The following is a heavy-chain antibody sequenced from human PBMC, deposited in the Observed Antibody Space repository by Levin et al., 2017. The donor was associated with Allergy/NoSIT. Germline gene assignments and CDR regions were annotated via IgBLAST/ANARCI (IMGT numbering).Heavy chain of an antibody. CDR2: LHIAGSST. V-gene: IGHV3-74*01. CDR1: GFTFSNYW. Sequence: GGSLRLSCAASGFTFSNYWMHWVRQAPGNGLFWVSRLHIAGSSTAYADSVKGRFTISRDNANNTLYLQMNSLRAEDTAVYYCAREPPSAFDIWGQGTMVTVSS. D-gene: IGHD2-2*01. CDR3: AREPPSAFDI. J-gene: IGHJ3*02.